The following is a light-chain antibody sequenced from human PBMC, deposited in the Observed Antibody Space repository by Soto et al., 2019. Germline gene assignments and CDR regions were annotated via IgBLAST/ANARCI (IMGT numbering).Light chain of an antibody. CDR1: SSDVGGYNY. Sequence: QSALTQPASVSGSPGQSITISCTGTSSDVGGYNYVSWYQQHPGKASKLMIYEVSNRPSGVSNRFSGSKSGNTASLTISGRQADDEADYYCSSYTYRSTLYVVFGGGTKLTAL. CDR3: SSYTYRSTLYVV. CDR2: EVS. J-gene: IGLJ2*01. V-gene: IGLV2-14*01.